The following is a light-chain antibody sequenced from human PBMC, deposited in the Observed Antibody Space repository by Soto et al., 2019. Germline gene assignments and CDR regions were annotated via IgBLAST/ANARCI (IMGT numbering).Light chain of an antibody. CDR3: QQYSTYPWT. CDR2: KAS. J-gene: IGKJ1*01. Sequence: DIQMTQSPSTLSASVGDRVTITCRASQTISTLLAWYQQRPGKAPNLLIYKASSLESGVPSRFSRSGSGTEFTLTISSLQPNDFATYFLQQYSTYPWTFVQGTKVEVK. V-gene: IGKV1-5*03. CDR1: QTISTL.